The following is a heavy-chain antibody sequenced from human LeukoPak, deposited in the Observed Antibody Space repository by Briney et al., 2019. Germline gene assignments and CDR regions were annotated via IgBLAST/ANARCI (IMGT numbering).Heavy chain of an antibody. J-gene: IGHJ6*03. Sequence: PSETLSLTCAVYGGSFSGYYWSWIRQPPGKGLEWIGEINHSGSTNYNPSLKSRVTISVDTSKNQFSLKLSSVTAADTAVYYCARVLKYSSSWYVYYYMDVWGKGTTVTISS. D-gene: IGHD6-13*01. CDR2: INHSGST. CDR1: GGSFSGYY. V-gene: IGHV4-34*01. CDR3: ARVLKYSSSWYVYYYMDV.